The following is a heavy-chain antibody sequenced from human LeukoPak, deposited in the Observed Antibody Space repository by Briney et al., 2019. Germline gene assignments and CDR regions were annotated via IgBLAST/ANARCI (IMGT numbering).Heavy chain of an antibody. CDR3: ARADDGANSWVNY. J-gene: IGHJ3*01. D-gene: IGHD4-23*01. CDR1: GFTFSSYW. V-gene: IGHV3-74*01. Sequence: GGSLRLSCAASGFTFSSYWMHWVRQAPGKGLVWISRINSDGSGTSYADSVKGRFTISRDNAKNTLYLQMNSLRAEDTAVYYCARADDGANSWVNYWGQGTMVTVSS. CDR2: INSDGSGT.